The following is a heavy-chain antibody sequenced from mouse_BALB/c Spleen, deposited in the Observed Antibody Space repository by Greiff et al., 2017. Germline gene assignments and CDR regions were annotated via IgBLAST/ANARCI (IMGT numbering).Heavy chain of an antibody. J-gene: IGHJ4*01. Sequence: QVQLKQSGPGLVQPSQSLSITCTVSGFSLTSYGVHWVRQSPGTGLEWLGVIWSGGSTDYNAAFISRLSISKDNSKSQVFFKMNSLQANDTAIFYCARKGVQGYAMDYWGQGTSVTVSS. CDR1: GFSLTSYG. V-gene: IGHV2-2*02. D-gene: IGHD2-14*01. CDR2: IWSGGST. CDR3: ARKGVQGYAMDY.